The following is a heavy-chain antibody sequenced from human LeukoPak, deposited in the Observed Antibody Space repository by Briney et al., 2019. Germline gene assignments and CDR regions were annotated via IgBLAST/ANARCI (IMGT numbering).Heavy chain of an antibody. CDR3: ACSYDSSGLKWYYFDY. Sequence: ASVKVSCKASGYTFTGYYMHWVRQAPGQGLEWMGWINPNSGGTNYAQKFQGRVTMTRDTSISTAYMELSRLRSDDTAVYYCACSYDSSGLKWYYFDYWGQGTLVTVSS. D-gene: IGHD3-22*01. V-gene: IGHV1-2*02. J-gene: IGHJ4*02. CDR1: GYTFTGYY. CDR2: INPNSGGT.